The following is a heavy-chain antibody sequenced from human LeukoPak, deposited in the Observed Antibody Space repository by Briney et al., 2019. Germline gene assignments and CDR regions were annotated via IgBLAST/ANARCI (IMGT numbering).Heavy chain of an antibody. CDR1: GGSISSYY. CDR2: IYYSGST. Sequence: SETLSLTCTVSGGSISSYYWSWIRQPPGKGLEWIGYIYYSGSTNYNPSLKSRVTISVDTSKNQFSLKLSSVIAADTAVYYCARMYCGGDCYPDYWGQGTLVTVSS. J-gene: IGHJ4*02. D-gene: IGHD2-21*02. CDR3: ARMYCGGDCYPDY. V-gene: IGHV4-59*12.